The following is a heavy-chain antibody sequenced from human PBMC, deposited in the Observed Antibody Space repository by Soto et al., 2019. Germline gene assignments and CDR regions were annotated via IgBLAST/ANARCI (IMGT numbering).Heavy chain of an antibody. V-gene: IGHV3-30-3*01. J-gene: IGHJ6*02. CDR3: ARDTKGYYYFYGMDV. CDR2: ISFDGSNK. D-gene: IGHD1-1*01. Sequence: QVQLVESGGGVVQPGRSMRLSCAASGFTFSSYAMYWVRQAPGKGLEWVAVISFDGSNKNYADSLKGRFTISRDNSKNTVYLEMNSLRAEDTAVYYCARDTKGYYYFYGMDVWGQGTTVTVSS. CDR1: GFTFSSYA.